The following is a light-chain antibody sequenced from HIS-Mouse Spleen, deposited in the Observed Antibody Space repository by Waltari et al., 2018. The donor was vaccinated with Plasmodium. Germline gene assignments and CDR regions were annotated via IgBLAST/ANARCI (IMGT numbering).Light chain of an antibody. J-gene: IGLJ3*02. CDR1: PLPNKY. Sequence: SYELTQPPSVSVSPGQTARIPCSGDPLPNKYAYWYQQKSGQAPVLVIYEDSKRPSGIPERFSGSSSGTMATLTISGAQVEDEADYYCYSTDSSGNHRVFGGGTKLTVL. CDR3: YSTDSSGNHRV. V-gene: IGLV3-10*01. CDR2: EDS.